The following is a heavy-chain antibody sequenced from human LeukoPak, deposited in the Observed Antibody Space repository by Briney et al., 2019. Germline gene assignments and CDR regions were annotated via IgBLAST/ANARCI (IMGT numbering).Heavy chain of an antibody. V-gene: IGHV1-69*04. CDR1: GGTSNSHA. Sequence: SVKVSCKASGGTSNSHAISWVRQAPGQGLEWMGRIIPNLGTANRAQNFQDRVTLTADKSTNTASMGLTSLTSDDTAVYYCATTNDGGGYQWGDFFDFWGQGTLVTVSS. J-gene: IGHJ4*02. CDR2: IIPNLGTA. CDR3: ATTNDGGGYQWGDFFDF. D-gene: IGHD3-22*01.